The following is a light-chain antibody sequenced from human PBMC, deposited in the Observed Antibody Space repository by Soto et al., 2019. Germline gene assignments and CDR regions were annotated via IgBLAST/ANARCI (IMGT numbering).Light chain of an antibody. Sequence: SYELTQTPSVSVAPGQTAMITCAGNNIGSKNVHWYQQKPGQAPVLVVHDDDDRPSGIPERFSGSKSGDMATLTINRVEAGDEADYYCQVWDGSSEHVVFGGGTKLTVL. CDR3: QVWDGSSEHVV. J-gene: IGLJ2*01. CDR2: DDD. CDR1: NIGSKN. V-gene: IGLV3-21*02.